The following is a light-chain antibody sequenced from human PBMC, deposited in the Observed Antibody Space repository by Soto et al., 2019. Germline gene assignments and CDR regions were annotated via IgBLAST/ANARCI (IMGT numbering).Light chain of an antibody. J-gene: IGKJ5*01. CDR2: GAS. V-gene: IGKV3-15*01. CDR3: QQYGSSIT. Sequence: EIVLTQSPATLSLSPGERATLSCRASQSVSSKLAWYQQKPGQAPRLLMYGASTRATGIPARFSGSGSGTEFTLTISSLQSEDFAVYYCQQYGSSITFGQGTRLEI. CDR1: QSVSSK.